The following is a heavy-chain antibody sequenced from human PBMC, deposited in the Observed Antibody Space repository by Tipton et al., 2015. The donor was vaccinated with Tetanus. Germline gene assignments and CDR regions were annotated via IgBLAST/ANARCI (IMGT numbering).Heavy chain of an antibody. J-gene: IGHJ4*02. CDR2: IFPDDSDT. D-gene: IGHD6-6*01. CDR3: ARIYSTSSPFDH. CDR1: GYSFTSHW. V-gene: IGHV5-51*01. Sequence: EVQLVQSGADVKKPGESLKISCKASGYSFTSHWIGWVRQMPGKGLEWMGMIFPDDSDTRYSPSFQGHVTFSVDKSTSTVYLQWSSLKASDTAMYFCARIYSTSSPFDHWGQGTLVAVSS.